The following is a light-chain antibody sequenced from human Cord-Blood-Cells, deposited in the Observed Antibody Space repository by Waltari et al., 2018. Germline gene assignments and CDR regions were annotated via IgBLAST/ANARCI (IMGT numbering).Light chain of an antibody. CDR3: SSYTSSCTLVL. CDR2: DVS. CDR1: SSDVGGYNY. J-gene: IGLJ2*01. Sequence: QTALTQPASVSGSPGQSITISCTATSSDVGGYNYVSWYQQNPVKAPELMIYDVSNRPSWVSNRFSGSKAGNTATLAISERQAEEVADYYCSSYTSSCTLVLFGGVTKLTV. V-gene: IGLV2-14*01.